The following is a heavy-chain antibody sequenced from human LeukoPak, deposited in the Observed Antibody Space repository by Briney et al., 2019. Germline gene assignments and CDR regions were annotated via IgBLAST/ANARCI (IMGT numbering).Heavy chain of an antibody. Sequence: QSGGSLRLSCAASGFTFSNYWMHWVRQAPGKGLVWVSRINSDGINTSYADSVKGRFTISRDNSKNTLYLQMNSLRAEDTAVYYCAKAGAAAATYYMDVWGKGTTVTISS. CDR2: INSDGINT. J-gene: IGHJ6*03. CDR1: GFTFSNYW. V-gene: IGHV3-74*01. D-gene: IGHD6-13*01. CDR3: AKAGAAAATYYMDV.